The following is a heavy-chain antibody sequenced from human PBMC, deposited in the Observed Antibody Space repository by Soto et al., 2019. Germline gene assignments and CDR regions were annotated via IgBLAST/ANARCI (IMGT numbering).Heavy chain of an antibody. CDR3: ARRGIDGSGSYPLSDFDY. Sequence: SETLSLTCTVSGGSISSSSYYWGWIRQPPGKGLEWIGSIYYSGSTYYNPSLKSRVTISVDTSKNQFSLKLSSVTAADTAVYYCARRGIDGSGSYPLSDFDYWGQGTLVTVSS. CDR1: GGSISSSSYY. CDR2: IYYSGST. J-gene: IGHJ4*02. D-gene: IGHD3-10*01. V-gene: IGHV4-39*01.